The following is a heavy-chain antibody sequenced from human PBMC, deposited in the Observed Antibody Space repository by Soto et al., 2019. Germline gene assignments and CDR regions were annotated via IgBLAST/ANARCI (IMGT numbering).Heavy chain of an antibody. D-gene: IGHD1-26*01. CDR3: AGAGAGSGPFTWELADQ. CDR1: GNTFTYRY. V-gene: IGHV1-45*02. CDR2: ITPFSGDV. Sequence: QMQLVQSGAEVKKTGSSVTVSCKALGNTFTYRYLHWVRQAPGQALEWMGWITPFSGDVHYAQKFQERVTITRDSSITTAYMQMSSLRAEDRAMYFCAGAGAGSGPFTWELADQWGQGTLVTVSS. J-gene: IGHJ4*02.